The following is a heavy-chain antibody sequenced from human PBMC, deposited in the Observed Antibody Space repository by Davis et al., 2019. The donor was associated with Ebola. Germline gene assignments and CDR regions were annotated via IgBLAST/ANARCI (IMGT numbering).Heavy chain of an antibody. CDR1: GFTFDDFA. CDR3: TRVNAVTGYSRFDS. V-gene: IGHV3-20*01. Sequence: GGSLRLSCAASGFTFDDFAMAWVRHRPRKGLEWVSGINWNGGSTGYADSVKGRFTISRDNARNLVYVQMNSLRAEDTAFYHCTRVNAVTGYSRFDSWGQGTLVTVSS. J-gene: IGHJ5*01. CDR2: INWNGGST. D-gene: IGHD3-9*01.